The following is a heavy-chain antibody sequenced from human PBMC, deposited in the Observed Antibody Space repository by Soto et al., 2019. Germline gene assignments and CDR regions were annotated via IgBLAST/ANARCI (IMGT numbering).Heavy chain of an antibody. D-gene: IGHD2-2*01. CDR3: AKDFRDCSSTSCYLYYFDY. J-gene: IGHJ4*02. CDR2: ISYDGSNK. V-gene: IGHV3-30*18. Sequence: GGSLRLSCAASGFTFSSYGMHWVRQAPGKGLEWVAVISYDGSNKYYADSVKGRFTISRDNSKNTLYLQMNSLRAEDTAVYYCAKDFRDCSSTSCYLYYFDYWGQGTLVTVSS. CDR1: GFTFSSYG.